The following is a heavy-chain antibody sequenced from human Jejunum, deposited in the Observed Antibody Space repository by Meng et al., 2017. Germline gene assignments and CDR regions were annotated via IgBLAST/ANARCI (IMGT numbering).Heavy chain of an antibody. J-gene: IGHJ4*02. Sequence: RQQRSVPGPVNPSHTLSSLCASCGGNVYRHLVLWIWRMQSPSRGLEWLGRTSYRSKWDNDSAVSVKTRITISAATSTNHFSLQLNSVTTEDTAVYYCARVRGGVFENWGQGTLVTVSS. CDR3: ARVRGGVFEN. CDR1: GGNVYRHLVL. V-gene: IGHV6-1*01. D-gene: IGHD3-10*01. CDR2: TSYRSKWDN.